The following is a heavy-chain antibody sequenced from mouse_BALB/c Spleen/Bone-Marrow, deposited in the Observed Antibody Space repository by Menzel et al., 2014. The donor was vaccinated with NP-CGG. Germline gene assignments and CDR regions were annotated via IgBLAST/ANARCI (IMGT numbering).Heavy chain of an antibody. D-gene: IGHD1-1*01. CDR3: ANYYYGSSLFAY. Sequence: VHVKQSGAELVKPGASVKLSCTASGFNIKDTYMHWVKQRPEQGLEWIGRIDPANGNTKYDPKFQGKATITADTSSNTAYLQLSSLTSEDTAVYYGANYYYGSSLFAYGGQGTLVTVSA. CDR1: GFNIKDTY. V-gene: IGHV14-3*02. CDR2: IDPANGNT. J-gene: IGHJ3*01.